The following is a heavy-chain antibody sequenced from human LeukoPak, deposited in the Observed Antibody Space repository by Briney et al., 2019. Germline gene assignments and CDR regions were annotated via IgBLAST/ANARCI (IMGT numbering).Heavy chain of an antibody. CDR2: ISSSSTSI. V-gene: IGHV3-48*02. Sequence: PGGSLRLSCVASGFILDRYNMNWVRQAPGKGLEWVSSISSSSTSIYYTDSVKGRFTISRDNAKNSLYLQMNSLRDGDTAVYYCARDVPVAGAPFDYWGQGTLATVSS. D-gene: IGHD6-19*01. CDR1: GFILDRYN. J-gene: IGHJ4*02. CDR3: ARDVPVAGAPFDY.